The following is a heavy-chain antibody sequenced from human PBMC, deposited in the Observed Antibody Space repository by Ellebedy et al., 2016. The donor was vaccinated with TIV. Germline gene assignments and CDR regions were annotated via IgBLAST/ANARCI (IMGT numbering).Heavy chain of an antibody. Sequence: GESLKISXKGSGYSFTSYWISWVRQMPGKGLEWMGRIDPSDSYTNYSPSFQGHVTISADKSISTAYLQWSSLKASDTAMYYCARHLMGGDYEVDYYYYGMDVWGQGTTVTVSS. D-gene: IGHD4-17*01. J-gene: IGHJ6*02. CDR3: ARHLMGGDYEVDYYYYGMDV. CDR2: IDPSDSYT. V-gene: IGHV5-10-1*01. CDR1: GYSFTSYW.